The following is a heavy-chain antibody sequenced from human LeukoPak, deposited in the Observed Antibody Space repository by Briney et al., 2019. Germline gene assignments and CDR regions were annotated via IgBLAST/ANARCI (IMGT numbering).Heavy chain of an antibody. J-gene: IGHJ4*02. D-gene: IGHD3-10*01. V-gene: IGHV3-48*04. CDR2: ISSSSSTI. CDR1: GFTFNSYS. Sequence: GGSLRLSCAASGFTFNSYSMNWVRQAPGKGLEWVSYISSSSSTIYYADSVKGRFTISRDNAKNSLYLQMNSLRAEDTAVYYCATGVRFGELMDYFDYWGQGTLVTVSS. CDR3: ATGVRFGELMDYFDY.